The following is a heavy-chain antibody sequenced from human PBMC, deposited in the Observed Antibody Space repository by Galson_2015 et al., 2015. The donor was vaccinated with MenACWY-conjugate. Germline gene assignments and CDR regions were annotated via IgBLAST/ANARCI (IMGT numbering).Heavy chain of an antibody. V-gene: IGHV3-48*02. CDR1: GFTFSSYS. D-gene: IGHD3-3*01. CDR2: ISSSSSTI. CDR3: ARDYRVLRFLEWLSMPFWFDP. J-gene: IGHJ5*02. Sequence: SLRLSCAASGFTFSSYSMNWVRQAPGKGLEWVSYISSSSSTIYYADSVKGRFTISRDNAKNSLYLQMNSLRDEDTAVYYCARDYRVLRFLEWLSMPFWFDPWGQGTLVTVSS.